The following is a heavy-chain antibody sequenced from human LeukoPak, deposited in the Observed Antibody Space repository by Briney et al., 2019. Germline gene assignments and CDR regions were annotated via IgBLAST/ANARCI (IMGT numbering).Heavy chain of an antibody. D-gene: IGHD3-22*01. CDR2: ISGSGGST. Sequence: GGSLRLSCAASGFTFSSYAMSWVRQAPGKGLEWVSAISGSGGSTYYADSVKGRFTISRDSSKNTLYLQMNSLRAEDTAVYYCVTSYYYDSSGYWAAFDYWGQGTLVTVSS. J-gene: IGHJ4*02. V-gene: IGHV3-23*01. CDR3: VTSYYYDSSGYWAAFDY. CDR1: GFTFSSYA.